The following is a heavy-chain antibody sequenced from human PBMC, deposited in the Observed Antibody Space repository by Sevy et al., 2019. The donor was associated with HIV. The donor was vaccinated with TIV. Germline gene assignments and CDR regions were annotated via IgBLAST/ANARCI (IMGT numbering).Heavy chain of an antibody. CDR2: ISYDGSNK. CDR3: AKDANMYRSVYYFDY. V-gene: IGHV3-30*18. D-gene: IGHD1-26*01. CDR1: GFTFSSYG. J-gene: IGHJ4*02. Sequence: GGSLRLSCAASGFTFSSYGMHWVRQAPGKGLEWVAVISYDGSNKYYADSVKGRFTISRDNSKNTLYLQMNSLRAEDTAVYYCAKDANMYRSVYYFDYWGQGTLVTVSS.